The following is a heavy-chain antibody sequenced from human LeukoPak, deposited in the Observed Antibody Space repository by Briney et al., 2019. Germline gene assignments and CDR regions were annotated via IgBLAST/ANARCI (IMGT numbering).Heavy chain of an antibody. CDR1: GGSISSSSYY. V-gene: IGHV4-39*07. J-gene: IGHJ6*02. Sequence: SETLSLTCTVSGGSISSSSYYWGWIRQPPGKGLEWIGSIYYSGSTYYNPSLKSRVTISVDTSKNQFSLKLSSVTAADTAVYYCARAGTVAVGYYYGMDVWGQGTTATVSS. CDR2: IYYSGST. D-gene: IGHD1-14*01. CDR3: ARAGTVAVGYYYGMDV.